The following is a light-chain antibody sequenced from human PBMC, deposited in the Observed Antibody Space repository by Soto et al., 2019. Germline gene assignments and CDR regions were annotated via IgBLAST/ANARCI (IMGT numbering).Light chain of an antibody. CDR1: QDISTW. CDR3: QHRV. CDR2: DAS. Sequence: DIQMTQSPSTLSASVGDRVTITCRASQDISTWLAWYQQRPGNAPHLLIYDASRLQSGVPSRFSGSGSGTEFTLTVSSLQPDDFATYYCQHRVFGPGTKVEIK. J-gene: IGKJ3*01. V-gene: IGKV1-5*01.